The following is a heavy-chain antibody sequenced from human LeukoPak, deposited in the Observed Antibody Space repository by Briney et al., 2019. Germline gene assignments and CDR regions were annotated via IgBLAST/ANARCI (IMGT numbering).Heavy chain of an antibody. V-gene: IGHV4-59*01. J-gene: IGHJ5*02. CDR1: GGSITSYY. Sequence: SETLSLTCTVSGGSITSYYWSWIRQPPGQGLEWIGYIYYSGRTNYNPSLKSRVTISVDTSKNHFSLKLTSVTAADTAVYYCARDLGSIAAAEGSNWFDPWGQGTLVTVSS. CDR3: ARDLGSIAAAEGSNWFDP. D-gene: IGHD6-13*01. CDR2: IYYSGRT.